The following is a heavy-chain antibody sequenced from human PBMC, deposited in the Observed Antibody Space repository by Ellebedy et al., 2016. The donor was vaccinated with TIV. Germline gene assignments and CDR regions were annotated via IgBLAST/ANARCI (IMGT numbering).Heavy chain of an antibody. CDR2: INPNSGAT. J-gene: IGHJ4*02. CDR1: GYTFTDYY. CDR3: ARDLPAGVGATVDY. V-gene: IGHV1-2*02. D-gene: IGHD1-26*01. Sequence: AASVKVSCKASGYTFTDYYMHWVRQAPGQGLEWMGWINPNSGATFYAQRFQGRVTMTRDTSISTTCMELTMLTPDDTAVYYCARDLPAGVGATVDYWGQGTLVTVSS.